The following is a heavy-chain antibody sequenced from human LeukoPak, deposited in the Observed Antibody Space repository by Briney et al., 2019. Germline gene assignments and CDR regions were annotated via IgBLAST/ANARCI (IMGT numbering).Heavy chain of an antibody. CDR3: ATAYYYDSSGYQYYFDY. V-gene: IGHV1-24*01. Sequence: GASVKVSCKVSGYALTELSMHWVRQAPGKGLEWMGGFDPEDGETIYAQKFQGRVTMTEDTSTDTAYMELSSLRSEDTAVYYCATAYYYDSSGYQYYFDYWGQGTLVTVSS. J-gene: IGHJ4*02. CDR1: GYALTELS. CDR2: FDPEDGET. D-gene: IGHD3-22*01.